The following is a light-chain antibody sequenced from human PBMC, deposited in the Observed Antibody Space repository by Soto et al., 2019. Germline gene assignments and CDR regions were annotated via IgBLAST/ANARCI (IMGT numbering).Light chain of an antibody. CDR1: QSLLGSGGHNY. V-gene: IGKV2-28*01. CDR2: LGS. Sequence: DIVLTQSPLSLPVTPGEPASLSCRSSQSLLGSGGHNYLDWYVQKPGQSPQFVIFLGSHRPTGVPDRFSGSGSGTDFTLEISRVEAEDVGVYFCMQALQTPRTFGQGTRVAI. J-gene: IGKJ1*01. CDR3: MQALQTPRT.